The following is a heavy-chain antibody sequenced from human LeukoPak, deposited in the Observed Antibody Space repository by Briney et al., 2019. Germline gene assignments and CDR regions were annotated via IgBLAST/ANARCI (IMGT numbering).Heavy chain of an antibody. Sequence: PSETLSLTCTVPGGSISLYYWTWIRQSPGKGLEWIGYNSSSGNTNYNPSLKSRVTISVDMSKNQFSLRLSSVTAADTAVYHCARAGSGWSFDYWGQGTLVTVSS. CDR3: ARAGSGWSFDY. V-gene: IGHV4-59*01. J-gene: IGHJ4*02. D-gene: IGHD6-19*01. CDR1: GGSISLYY. CDR2: NSSSGNT.